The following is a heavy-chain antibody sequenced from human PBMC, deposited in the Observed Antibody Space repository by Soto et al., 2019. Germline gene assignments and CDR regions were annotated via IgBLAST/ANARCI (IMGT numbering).Heavy chain of an antibody. CDR3: ETHQTYGPLDH. Sequence: SETLSLTCAVYGGSFSGYYWSWIRQPPGKGLEWIGEINHSGNTNYNPSLKSRVTISVDTSKNQFSLKLSSVTAADKAVYYCETHQTYGPLDHWRQGILVYVSS. D-gene: IGHD4-17*01. CDR1: GGSFSGYY. V-gene: IGHV4-34*01. CDR2: INHSGNT. J-gene: IGHJ4*02.